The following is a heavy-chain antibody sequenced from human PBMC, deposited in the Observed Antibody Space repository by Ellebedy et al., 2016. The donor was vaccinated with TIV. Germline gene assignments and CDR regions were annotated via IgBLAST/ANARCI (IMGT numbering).Heavy chain of an antibody. Sequence: PGGSLRLSCAASGSTFSSYAMHWVRQAPGKGLEWVAVISYDGSNEYYADSVKGRFTISRDNSKNTLYLQMNSLRAEDTAVYYCARGRSMAVAGYTYWGQGTLVTVSS. CDR3: ARGRSMAVAGYTY. V-gene: IGHV3-30-3*01. CDR1: GSTFSSYA. D-gene: IGHD6-19*01. J-gene: IGHJ4*02. CDR2: ISYDGSNE.